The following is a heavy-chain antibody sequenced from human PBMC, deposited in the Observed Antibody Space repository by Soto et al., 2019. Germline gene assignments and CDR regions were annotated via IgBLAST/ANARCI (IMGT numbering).Heavy chain of an antibody. Sequence: GGSLRLSCAASGFIFNTHAMSWVRQAPGKGLEWVSGISYGGGSTNYADSVKGRFTISRDNSKNKLHLQMNSLRGEDTAVYYCAKGESYYYDSSGYWNYWGQGTLVTVSS. J-gene: IGHJ4*02. D-gene: IGHD3-22*01. CDR2: ISYGGGST. CDR3: AKGESYYYDSSGYWNY. V-gene: IGHV3-23*01. CDR1: GFIFNTHA.